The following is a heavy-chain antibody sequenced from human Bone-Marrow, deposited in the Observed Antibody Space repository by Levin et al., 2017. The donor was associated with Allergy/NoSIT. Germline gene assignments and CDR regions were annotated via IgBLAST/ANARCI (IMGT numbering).Heavy chain of an antibody. D-gene: IGHD2/OR15-2a*01. CDR3: VRGIIGDVRVAHKEAFDV. CDR1: GFTFSDYS. V-gene: IGHV3-21*01. J-gene: IGHJ3*01. Sequence: ETLSLTCIVSGFTFSDYSIYWVRQAPGKGLEWISSISSDSSDLYYADSVKGRFTISRDNAKNSLNLQVSSLRAEDTAVYHCVRGIIGDVRVAHKEAFDVWGQGTMVTASS. CDR2: ISSDSSDL.